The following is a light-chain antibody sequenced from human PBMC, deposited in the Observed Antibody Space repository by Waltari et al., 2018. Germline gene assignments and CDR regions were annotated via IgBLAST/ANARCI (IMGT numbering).Light chain of an antibody. CDR3: LSRDSSGNHPV. J-gene: IGLJ3*02. CDR1: NVRSYY. Sequence: SSELTQDPAVSVALGQTVRITCLGDNVRSYYASWYQPKPGQAPLLVIYGRNNRPSGIPDRFSGSYSGNTVSLTITGALADDEADYYCLSRDSSGNHPVFGGGTKLTVL. CDR2: GRN. V-gene: IGLV3-19*01.